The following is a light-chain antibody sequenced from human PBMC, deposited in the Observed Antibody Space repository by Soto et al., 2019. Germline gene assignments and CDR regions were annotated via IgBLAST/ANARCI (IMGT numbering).Light chain of an antibody. CDR1: QRVSSN. CDR3: QQYGSSPQT. Sequence: EIVMTQSPATLSVSPGERATLSCRASQRVSSNLAWYQQQPGQAPRLLIFGASTRATGIPDRFSGSGSGTEFTLTISSLQPDDFAVYYCQQYGSSPQTFGQGTKVDI. CDR2: GAS. J-gene: IGKJ1*01. V-gene: IGKV3D-15*01.